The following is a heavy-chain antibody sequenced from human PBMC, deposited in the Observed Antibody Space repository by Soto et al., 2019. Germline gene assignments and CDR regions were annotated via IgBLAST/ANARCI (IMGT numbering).Heavy chain of an antibody. CDR3: ARDRVGGGDRYAFDI. CDR1: GGSISSGGYY. CDR2: IYYSGST. D-gene: IGHD2-21*02. J-gene: IGHJ3*02. Sequence: PSETLSLTCTVSGGSISSGGYYWSWIRQHPGKGLEWIGYIYYSGSTYYNPSLKSRVTISVDTSKNQFSLKLSSVTAADTAVYYCARDRVGGGDRYAFDIWGQGTMVTVSS. V-gene: IGHV4-31*03.